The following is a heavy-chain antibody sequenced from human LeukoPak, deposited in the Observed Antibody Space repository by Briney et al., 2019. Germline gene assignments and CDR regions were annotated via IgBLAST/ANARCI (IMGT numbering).Heavy chain of an antibody. CDR2: ISYDESNK. CDR3: ARAGTTAGTIHDY. CDR1: GFAFSSYA. D-gene: IGHD6-13*01. Sequence: PGGSLRLSCAASGFAFSSYAMYWVRQAPGKGLEWVAVISYDESNKYYADSLEGRFTISRDNSKNTLYLRMNRLRAEDTAVYYCARAGTTAGTIHDYWGQGTLVTVSS. V-gene: IGHV3-30-3*01. J-gene: IGHJ4*02.